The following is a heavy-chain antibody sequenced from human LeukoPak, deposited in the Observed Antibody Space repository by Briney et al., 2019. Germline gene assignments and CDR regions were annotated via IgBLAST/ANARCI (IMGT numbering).Heavy chain of an antibody. Sequence: PSETLSLTCAVYGGSFSGYYWSWIRQPAGKGLEWIGRIYTSGSTNYNPSLKSRVTMSVDTSKNQFSLKLSSVTAADTAVYYCARGNKRPTAVWYFDLWGRGTLVTVSS. CDR3: ARGNKRPTAVWYFDL. V-gene: IGHV4-59*10. J-gene: IGHJ2*01. D-gene: IGHD6-25*01. CDR2: IYTSGST. CDR1: GGSFSGYY.